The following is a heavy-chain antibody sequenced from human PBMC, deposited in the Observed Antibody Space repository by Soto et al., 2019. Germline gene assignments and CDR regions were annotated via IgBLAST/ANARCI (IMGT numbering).Heavy chain of an antibody. CDR1: GFSLTTGVG. D-gene: IGHD3-10*01. CDR3: AHRVTMARGPYNYFGP. V-gene: IGHV2-5*01. J-gene: IGHJ5*02. CDR2: IYWNDEK. Sequence: QITLKESGPTLVKPTQTLTLTCSFSGFSLTTGVGVGWIRQPPGKALEWLAIIYWNDEKLHNPSLKTRLTITKDTSKNQVVLTVTDMDPVDTATYYCAHRVTMARGPYNYFGPWGQGTLVTVSS.